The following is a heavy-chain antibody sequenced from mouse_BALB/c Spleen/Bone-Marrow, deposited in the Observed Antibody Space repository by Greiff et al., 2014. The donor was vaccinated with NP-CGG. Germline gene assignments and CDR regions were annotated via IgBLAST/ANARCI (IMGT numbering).Heavy chain of an antibody. D-gene: IGHD2-3*01. CDR2: INLNNDGT. CDR1: GYTFTSYY. J-gene: IGHJ4*01. V-gene: IGHV1S81*02. Sequence: VQLQQSGAELVKPGASVKLSCKASGYTFTSYYMYWVKQRPGQGLEWIGEINLNNDGTNFNEKFKSKATLTVDKSSSTAYMQLSSLTSEDSAVYYGARAAYDPYAMDYWGQGTSVTVSS. CDR3: ARAAYDPYAMDY.